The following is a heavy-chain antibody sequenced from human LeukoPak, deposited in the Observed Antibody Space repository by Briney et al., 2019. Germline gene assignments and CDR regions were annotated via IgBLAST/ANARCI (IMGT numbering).Heavy chain of an antibody. V-gene: IGHV4-39*01. D-gene: IGHD1-26*01. Sequence: SETLSLTCTVSGGSISGSSYHWGWIRQPPGKGLEWIGTIYYSGTTYYNPSLKSRVTVSVDTSKNQFSLKLSSVTAADTAVYYCARNSGNYSPSYPFNYRGQGTLVTVSS. CDR2: IYYSGTT. J-gene: IGHJ4*02. CDR1: GGSISGSSYH. CDR3: ARNSGNYSPSYPFNY.